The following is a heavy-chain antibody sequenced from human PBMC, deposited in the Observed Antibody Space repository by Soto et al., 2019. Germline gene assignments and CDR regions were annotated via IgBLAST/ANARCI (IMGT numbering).Heavy chain of an antibody. Sequence: QVQLVQSGPEVKKPGASVKVSCKASGYTFNTYGFSWVRQAPGQGLEWVGWIGTHNGDTTYAQKFQGRVTMTIDTSTTTSYMELRSLKYDDTAMYFCARDWRGAEGFDPWGQGTLVTVSS. J-gene: IGHJ5*02. CDR3: ARDWRGAEGFDP. CDR1: GYTFNTYG. V-gene: IGHV1-18*01. CDR2: IGTHNGDT. D-gene: IGHD3-3*01.